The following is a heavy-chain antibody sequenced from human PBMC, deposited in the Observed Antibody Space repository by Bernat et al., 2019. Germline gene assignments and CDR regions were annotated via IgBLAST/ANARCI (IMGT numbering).Heavy chain of an antibody. V-gene: IGHV3-23*01. CDR3: AIAPKY. J-gene: IGHJ4*02. Sequence: VQLLEPGGDLIQPGGSLRLPCAPSGFTFSNFFMSWVRQAPGKGLEWFSGISGSGSSTYYANSVKGRFTISRDNSKNTLYLQMNSLRAEDTAIYYCAIAPKYWGEGTLVTVSS. CDR2: ISGSGSST. CDR1: GFTFSNFF.